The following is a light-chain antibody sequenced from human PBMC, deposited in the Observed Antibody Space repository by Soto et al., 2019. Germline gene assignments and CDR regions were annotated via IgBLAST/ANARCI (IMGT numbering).Light chain of an antibody. Sequence: EIVLTQSPGTLSLSPGERATLSCRASQSVSSSYLAWYQQKPGQAPRLLIYGASSRATGIPDRFSGSGSGTDVTLTISRLEPEDCAVYYCQQYGSSPYTFGQGTKLEIK. J-gene: IGKJ2*01. V-gene: IGKV3-20*01. CDR2: GAS. CDR3: QQYGSSPYT. CDR1: QSVSSSY.